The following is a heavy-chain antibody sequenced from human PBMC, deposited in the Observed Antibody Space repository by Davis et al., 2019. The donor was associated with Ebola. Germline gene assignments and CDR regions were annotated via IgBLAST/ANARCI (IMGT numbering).Heavy chain of an antibody. Sequence: ASVKVSCKASGYPFTDFAINWLRQAPGQRFQWLGWITTNTATPTFARGFSERFVFSLDTSVNTAFLQINNLRAEDTAIYYCARGMGELALNWGQGTLVTVSS. CDR1: GYPFTDFA. J-gene: IGHJ4*02. D-gene: IGHD3-16*01. CDR3: ARGMGELALN. V-gene: IGHV7-4-1*02. CDR2: ITTNTATP.